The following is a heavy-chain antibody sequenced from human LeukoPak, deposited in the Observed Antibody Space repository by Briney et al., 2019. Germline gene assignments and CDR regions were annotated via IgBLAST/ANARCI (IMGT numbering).Heavy chain of an antibody. CDR2: INPNSGGT. J-gene: IGHJ5*02. V-gene: IGHV1-2*02. D-gene: IGHD3-16*02. Sequence: ASVKVSCKASGYTFTGYYMHWVRQAPGQGLEWMGWINPNSGGTNYAQKFQGRVTMTRDTSISTAYMELSRLRSDDTAVYYCARSPFMITFGGAIVNTINWFDPWGQGTLVTVSS. CDR3: ARSPFMITFGGAIVNTINWFDP. CDR1: GYTFTGYY.